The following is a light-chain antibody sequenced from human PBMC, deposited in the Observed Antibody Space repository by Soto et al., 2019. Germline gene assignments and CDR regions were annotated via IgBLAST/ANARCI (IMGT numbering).Light chain of an antibody. CDR1: SSDVGGYNY. Sequence: QSALTQPPSASGSPGQSVTISCTGTSSDVGGYNYVSWYQQHPGKAPKLMIYEVTKRPSGVPDRFSGSKSGNTASLTVSGLQGEDEADYYCSSYAGNNNLVFGGGTKLTV. V-gene: IGLV2-8*01. CDR3: SSYAGNNNLV. J-gene: IGLJ3*02. CDR2: EVT.